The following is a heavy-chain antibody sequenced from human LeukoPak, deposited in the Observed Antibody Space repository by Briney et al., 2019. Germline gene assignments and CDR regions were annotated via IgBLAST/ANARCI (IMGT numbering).Heavy chain of an antibody. Sequence: GGSLRLSCAASGFTFSSYWMHWVRQAPGKGLVWVSRLNNDGSSTNYADPVKGRFTISRGNAKNTLYLQMNSLRAEDTAVYYCARIAWDAFDIWGQGTMVTVSS. V-gene: IGHV3-74*01. D-gene: IGHD2-15*01. CDR2: LNNDGSST. CDR3: ARIAWDAFDI. J-gene: IGHJ3*02. CDR1: GFTFSSYW.